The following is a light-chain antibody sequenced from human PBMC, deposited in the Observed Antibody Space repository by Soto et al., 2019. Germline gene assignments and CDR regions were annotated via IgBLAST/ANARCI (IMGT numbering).Light chain of an antibody. CDR3: QKYNSAPQT. Sequence: DIQMTQSPSSLSASVGDRVTTTCRASQSISTHLSWYQQKPGKAPKLLIYAASSLQSGVPSRFSGSGSGTDFTLTISSLQPEDFATYYCQKYNSAPQTFGQGTKVDI. V-gene: IGKV1-39*01. CDR1: QSISTH. CDR2: AAS. J-gene: IGKJ1*01.